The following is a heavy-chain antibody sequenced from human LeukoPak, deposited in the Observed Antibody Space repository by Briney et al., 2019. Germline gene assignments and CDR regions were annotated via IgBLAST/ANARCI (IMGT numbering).Heavy chain of an antibody. D-gene: IGHD3-3*01. Sequence: ASVKVSCKAAGYTFTIYARHWVRQAPGQRLEWMGWINPNSGGTNYAQKFQGRVTMTRDTSISTAYMELSRLRSDDTAVYYCARGGAAHYDFWSGYRPPVDFQHWGQGTLVTVSS. CDR3: ARGGAAHYDFWSGYRPPVDFQH. CDR2: INPNSGGT. CDR1: GYTFTIYA. V-gene: IGHV1-2*02. J-gene: IGHJ1*01.